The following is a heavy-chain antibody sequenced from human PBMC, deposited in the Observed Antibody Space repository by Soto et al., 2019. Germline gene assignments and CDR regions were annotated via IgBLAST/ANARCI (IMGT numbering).Heavy chain of an antibody. CDR3: ARGIRGYSGTDFDY. D-gene: IGHD1-26*01. Sequence: SETLSLTCTVSGGSISSYYWSWIRQPPGKGLEWIGHIYYTVSTNYNPSLKNRVTISVDTSKNQFSLKLTSVTAADTAVYYCARGIRGYSGTDFDYWGQGTLVTVSS. CDR1: GGSISSYY. J-gene: IGHJ4*02. CDR2: IYYTVST. V-gene: IGHV4-59*01.